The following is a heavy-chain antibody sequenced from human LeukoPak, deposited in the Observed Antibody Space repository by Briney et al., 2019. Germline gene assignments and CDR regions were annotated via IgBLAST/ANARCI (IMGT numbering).Heavy chain of an antibody. CDR3: ARATYYDSSGYRTKNFDC. CDR2: INRDGSST. V-gene: IGHV3-74*01. Sequence: GGSLRLSCAASGIIFSNYWMHWVRQAPGKGLVWVSRINRDGSSTSYADSVKGRFTIYRDNAKNSLYLQMHSLRAEDTAVYYCARATYYDSSGYRTKNFDCWGQGTLVTVSS. J-gene: IGHJ4*02. CDR1: GIIFSNYW. D-gene: IGHD3-22*01.